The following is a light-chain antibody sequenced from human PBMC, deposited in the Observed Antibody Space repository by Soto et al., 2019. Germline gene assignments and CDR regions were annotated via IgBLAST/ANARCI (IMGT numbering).Light chain of an antibody. Sequence: EIVRRQSPSALSDSTRERATLSCSSSQSVSSNLAWYQQKPGQAPRLLIYGASTRATGIPARFSGSGSGTEFTLTISSLQSEDFAVYYCQQYNNWPPWTFGQGAKVDIK. CDR2: GAS. CDR1: QSVSSN. CDR3: QQYNNWPPWT. V-gene: IGKV3-15*01. J-gene: IGKJ1*01.